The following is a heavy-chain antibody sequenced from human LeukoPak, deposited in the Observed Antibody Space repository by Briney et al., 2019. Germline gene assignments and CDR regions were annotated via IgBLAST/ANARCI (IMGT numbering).Heavy chain of an antibody. CDR1: GFTFSDYY. V-gene: IGHV3-23*01. CDR2: ISGSGGST. J-gene: IGHJ4*02. D-gene: IGHD5-18*01. CDR3: AKAAGRGYNYGDYFDY. Sequence: GGSLRLSCAASGFTFSDYYMSWIRQAPGKGLEWVSAISGSGGSTYYADSVKGRFTISRDNSKNTLYLQMNSLRAEDTAVYYCAKAAGRGYNYGDYFDYWGQGTLVTVSS.